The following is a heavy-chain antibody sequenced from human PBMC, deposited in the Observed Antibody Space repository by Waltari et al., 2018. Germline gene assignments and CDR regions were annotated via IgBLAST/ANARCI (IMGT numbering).Heavy chain of an antibody. CDR1: GFIFSRYK. Sequence: EVQLVESGGGLVQPGGSLRLSCAASGFIFSRYKMNWVRQAPGKGLEWVSYISSSGSTTYYGDSVKGRFTISRDDAKNSLDLQMNSLRVEDTAVYYCARVGPGSGYGGIVNAFDIWGLGTMITVSS. CDR3: ARVGPGSGYGGIVNAFDI. J-gene: IGHJ3*02. D-gene: IGHD3-22*01. V-gene: IGHV3-48*03. CDR2: ISSSGSTT.